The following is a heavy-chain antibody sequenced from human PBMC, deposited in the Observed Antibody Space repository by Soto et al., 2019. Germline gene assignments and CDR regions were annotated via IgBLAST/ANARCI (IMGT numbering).Heavy chain of an antibody. Sequence: QVQLVQSGAEVKKPGSSVKVSCKASGGTFSSYAISWVRQAPGRGLEWMGGIIPIFGTANYAQKFQGRVTITADESTSTASMELSSLRSEDTAVYYCARHVPAAGYYYGMDVWGQGTTVTVSS. CDR1: GGTFSSYA. CDR3: ARHVPAAGYYYGMDV. J-gene: IGHJ6*02. V-gene: IGHV1-69*12. CDR2: IIPIFGTA. D-gene: IGHD2-2*01.